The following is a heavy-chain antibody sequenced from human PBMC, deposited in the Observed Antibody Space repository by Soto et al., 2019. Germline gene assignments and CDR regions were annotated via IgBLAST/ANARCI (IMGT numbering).Heavy chain of an antibody. CDR2: MNPNSGNT. Sequence: ASVKVSCKASGYTFTSYDLHWVRQATGQVLEWMGWMNPNSGNTVYAQKFQGRVTMTRNTSISTAYMELSSLRSEDTAVYYCARGQSAGSETFYYYGMGVWGQGTTVTVSS. CDR3: ARGQSAGSETFYYYGMGV. D-gene: IGHD3-10*01. J-gene: IGHJ6*02. V-gene: IGHV1-8*01. CDR1: GYTFTSYD.